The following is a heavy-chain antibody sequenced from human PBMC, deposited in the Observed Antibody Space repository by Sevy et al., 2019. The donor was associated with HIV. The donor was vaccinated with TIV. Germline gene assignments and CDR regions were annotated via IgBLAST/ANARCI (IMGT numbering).Heavy chain of an antibody. CDR1: AFTFSSYE. D-gene: IGHD4-17*01. Sequence: GGSLRLSCTASAFTFSSYEMNWVRQAPGKGLEWVSYISNSGSNIYYSDSVKGRFTISRDNAKNSLYLQMNSLRAEDTAVYYCARDLPPSATTVAHFDYWGRGTLVTVSS. CDR3: ARDLPPSATTVAHFDY. J-gene: IGHJ4*02. CDR2: ISNSGSNI. V-gene: IGHV3-48*03.